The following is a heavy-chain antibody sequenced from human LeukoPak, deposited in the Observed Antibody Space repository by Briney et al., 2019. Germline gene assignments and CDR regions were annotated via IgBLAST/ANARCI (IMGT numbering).Heavy chain of an antibody. J-gene: IGHJ4*02. V-gene: IGHV1-69*06. CDR2: IIPIFGTA. CDR1: GYTFTGYY. D-gene: IGHD3-22*01. CDR3: ARGHYYDSSGYPPFRY. Sequence: ASVKVSCKASGYTFTGYYMHWVRQAPGQGLEWMGGIIPIFGTANYAQKFQGRVTITADKSTSTAYMELSSLRSEDTAVYYCARGHYYDSSGYPPFRYWGQGTLVTVSS.